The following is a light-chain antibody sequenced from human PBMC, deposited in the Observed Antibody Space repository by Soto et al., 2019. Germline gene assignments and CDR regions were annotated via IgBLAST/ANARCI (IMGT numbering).Light chain of an antibody. CDR1: QSVSSY. CDR2: DAS. J-gene: IGKJ5*01. V-gene: IGKV3-11*01. Sequence: EIVLTQSPATLSLSPGERATLSCRASQSVSSYLAWYQQNPGQAPRLLIYDASNRATGIPARFSGSGSGTDFTLTISSLEPEDFAVYYCQQRRNWPITFGQGTRLEIK. CDR3: QQRRNWPIT.